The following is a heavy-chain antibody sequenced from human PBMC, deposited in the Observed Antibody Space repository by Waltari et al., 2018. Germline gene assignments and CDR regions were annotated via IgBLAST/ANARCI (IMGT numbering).Heavy chain of an antibody. CDR3: AILYYDSSGYYLDY. J-gene: IGHJ4*02. D-gene: IGHD3-22*01. CDR1: GGSISSGSYY. V-gene: IGHV4-61*02. Sequence: QVQLQESGPGLVKPSQTLSLTCTVSGGSISSGSYYWSWIRQPAGKGLEWIGRIYTSGSTNYNPSLKSRVTISVDTSKNQFSLKLSSVTAADTAVYYCAILYYDSSGYYLDYWGQGTLVTVSS. CDR2: IYTSGST.